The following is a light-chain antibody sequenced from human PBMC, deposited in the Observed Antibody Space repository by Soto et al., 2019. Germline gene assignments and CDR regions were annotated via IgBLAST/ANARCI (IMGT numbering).Light chain of an antibody. Sequence: EIVLTQSPGTLSLSPGERATLSCRASQSISSSYLAWYQQKPGQAPRLLIYGAFNRATGVPDRFSGSGSGTDFTLTISRLEPEDFAVYYCQRYGSSPLFTFGPGTKVDIK. V-gene: IGKV3-20*01. CDR3: QRYGSSPLFT. J-gene: IGKJ3*01. CDR1: QSISSSY. CDR2: GAF.